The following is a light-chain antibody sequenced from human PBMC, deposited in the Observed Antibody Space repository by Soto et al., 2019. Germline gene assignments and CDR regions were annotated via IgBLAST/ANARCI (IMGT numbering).Light chain of an antibody. V-gene: IGKV3-11*01. CDR2: DAS. CDR3: QQRSNGGT. CDR1: QSVSSY. Sequence: EIVLTQSPATLSLSPGERATLSCRASQSVSSYLAWYQQKPGQAPRLLIYDASNRATGIPARFSGSGSGTDFTLTISSLAPEDVAVYYCQQRSNGGTFGGGTKVEIK. J-gene: IGKJ4*01.